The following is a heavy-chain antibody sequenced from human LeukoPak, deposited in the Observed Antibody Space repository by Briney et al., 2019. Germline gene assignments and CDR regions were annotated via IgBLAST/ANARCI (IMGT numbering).Heavy chain of an antibody. CDR1: GFTFGSHG. D-gene: IGHD3-22*01. CDR2: IRHDGSNK. CDR3: AKDRSDYYYDTTGPLNY. Sequence: PGGSLRLSCAASGFTFGSHGVHWVRQAPGKGLEWVAFIRHDGSNKYYADSVKGRFTISRDNSKNTLYVQMNSLRAEDTAVYYCAKDRSDYYYDTTGPLNYWGQGTLVTVSS. J-gene: IGHJ4*02. V-gene: IGHV3-30*02.